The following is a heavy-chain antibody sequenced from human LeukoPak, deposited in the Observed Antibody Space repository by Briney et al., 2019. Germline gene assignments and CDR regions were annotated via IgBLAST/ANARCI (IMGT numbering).Heavy chain of an antibody. CDR2: IYYSGST. V-gene: IGHV4-59*01. J-gene: IGHJ4*02. CDR1: GGSISSYY. CDR3: ARAPLLRYFDYDY. D-gene: IGHD3-9*01. Sequence: SETLSLTCTVSGGSISSYYWSWIRQPPGKGLEWIGYIYYSGSTNYNPSLKSRVTISVDTSKNQFSLKLSSVTAADTAVYCCARAPLLRYFDYDYWGQGTLVTVSS.